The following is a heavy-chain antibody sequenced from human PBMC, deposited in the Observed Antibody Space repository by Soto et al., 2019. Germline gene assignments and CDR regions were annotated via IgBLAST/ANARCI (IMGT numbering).Heavy chain of an antibody. J-gene: IGHJ5*02. CDR2: IIPIFGTA. CDR1: GGTFSSYA. CDR3: ARDGYSSSSSLGYSGYVSNWFDP. D-gene: IGHD5-12*01. V-gene: IGHV1-69*13. Sequence: ASVKVSCKASGGTFSSYAISWVRQAPGQGLEWMGGIIPIFGTANYAQKFQGRVTITADESTSTAYMERGGLRSEDTAVYYCARDGYSSSSSLGYSGYVSNWFDPWGQGTLVTVSS.